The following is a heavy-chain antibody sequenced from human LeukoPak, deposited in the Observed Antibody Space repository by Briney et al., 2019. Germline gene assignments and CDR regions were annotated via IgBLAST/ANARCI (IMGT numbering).Heavy chain of an antibody. CDR1: EFTFSTYW. D-gene: IGHD6-13*01. J-gene: IGHJ4*02. Sequence: GGYLRLSCAASEFTFSTYWMTWVRQAPGKGLEWVANINQDGSETYYVDSVKGRFTISRDNAKNSLYLQMNSLRAEDTAVYYCARDIAAPGSYWGQGTLVTVSS. CDR2: INQDGSET. V-gene: IGHV3-7*01. CDR3: ARDIAAPGSY.